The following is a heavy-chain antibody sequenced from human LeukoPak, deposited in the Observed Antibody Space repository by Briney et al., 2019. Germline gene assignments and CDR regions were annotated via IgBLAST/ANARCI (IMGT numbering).Heavy chain of an antibody. CDR1: GFTFSSYW. CDR3: AREASLYCSGNDCYWAFDR. J-gene: IGHJ5*02. D-gene: IGHD2-15*01. Sequence: GGSLRLSCAASGFTFSSYWMSWVRQAPGKGLEWVANIKKDGSEKYYVDSVKGRFTISRDNAKNSLYLQINSLRAEDTAVYYCAREASLYCSGNDCYWAFDRWGQGTLVTVSS. V-gene: IGHV3-7*01. CDR2: IKKDGSEK.